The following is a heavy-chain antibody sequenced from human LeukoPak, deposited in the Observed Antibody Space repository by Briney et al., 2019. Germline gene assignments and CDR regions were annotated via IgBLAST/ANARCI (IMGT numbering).Heavy chain of an antibody. CDR1: GYTFTGYS. D-gene: IGHD3-22*01. CDR3: ARDDSTGYSSHDY. Sequence: GASVKVSYKASGYTFTGYSIHCVRQAPGQGLEWMGWINLKSGGTNYAQKFQARVTMTRETSISTAYMELSRLRSDDTAEYYCARDDSTGYSSHDYWGQGTLVTVSS. J-gene: IGHJ4*02. V-gene: IGHV1-2*02. CDR2: INLKSGGT.